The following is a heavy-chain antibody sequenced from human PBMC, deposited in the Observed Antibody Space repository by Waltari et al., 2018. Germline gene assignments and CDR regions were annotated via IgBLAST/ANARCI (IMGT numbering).Heavy chain of an antibody. D-gene: IGHD3-3*01. J-gene: IGHJ4*02. CDR1: GSIFSSHA. Sequence: VASVGGVVQPGRPLRLSCPAPGSIFSSHATPRVPHPPGNALPRHACIPRDGGTHHDATSAEGRFTSRRHESKNMLYVQMNSLGAEDTALYYYGRDASGVGYSTAPLPSWGQGALVTVSS. V-gene: IGHV3-30*01. CDR2: IPRDGGTH. CDR3: GRDASGVGYSTAPLPS.